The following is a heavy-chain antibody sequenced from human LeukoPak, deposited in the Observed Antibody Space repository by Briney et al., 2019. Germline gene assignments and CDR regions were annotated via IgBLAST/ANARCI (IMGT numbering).Heavy chain of an antibody. D-gene: IGHD5-18*01. CDR3: ERDQSGYSYGWRGWDPSYYMDV. CDR1: GGSISSYY. Sequence: PSETLSLTCTVPGGSISSYYWSWIRQPPGKGLEWIGYIYYSGSTNYNPSLKSRVTISVDTSKNQFSLKLSSVTAADTAVYYCERDQSGYSYGWRGWDPSYYMDVWGKGTTVTVSS. CDR2: IYYSGST. V-gene: IGHV4-59*01. J-gene: IGHJ6*03.